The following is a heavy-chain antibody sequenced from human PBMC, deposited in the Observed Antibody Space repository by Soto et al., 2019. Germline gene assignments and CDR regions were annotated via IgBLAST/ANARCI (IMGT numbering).Heavy chain of an antibody. J-gene: IGHJ6*02. Sequence: QVQLVESGGGVVQPGRSLRLSCAASGFIFSDYYMHWVRQAPGKGLQWVAVISHDGSKKYYADSVKGRFAISRDNSKNTLYLQMNSLRPDDTAVNYCARSPYDDVLTGWSMDVWGQGTMVTVSS. V-gene: IGHV3-30*09. D-gene: IGHD3-9*01. CDR3: ARSPYDDVLTGWSMDV. CDR2: ISHDGSKK. CDR1: GFIFSDYY.